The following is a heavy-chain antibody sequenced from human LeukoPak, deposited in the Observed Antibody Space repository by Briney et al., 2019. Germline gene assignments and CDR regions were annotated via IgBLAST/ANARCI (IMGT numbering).Heavy chain of an antibody. CDR1: GGSFSSYY. CDR2: MYYSGSI. Sequence: SETLSLTCSVSGGSFSSYYWSWIRQPPGKGLEWIGYMYYSGSINYNPSLKSRVTISVDTSKNQFSLKLSSVTAADTAVYYCARTPYSSSWYRGANWFDPWGQGTLVTVSS. J-gene: IGHJ5*02. D-gene: IGHD6-13*01. V-gene: IGHV4-59*12. CDR3: ARTPYSSSWYRGANWFDP.